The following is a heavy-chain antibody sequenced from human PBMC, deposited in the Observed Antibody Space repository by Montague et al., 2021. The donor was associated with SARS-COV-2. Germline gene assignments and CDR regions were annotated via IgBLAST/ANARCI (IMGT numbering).Heavy chain of an antibody. CDR3: ARRGSSVWGVTVSAELDY. J-gene: IGHJ4*02. V-gene: IGHV4-34*01. D-gene: IGHD3-10*01. CDR1: GGSFRGYY. Sequence: SETLSLTCAVSGGSFRGYYWNGIRHPLEKHQECVGELNHRGRTNNNPSLKSRVIISVDTSKNQFSLKLSSVTAADTAVYYCARRGSSVWGVTVSAELDYWGQGILVIVSS. CDR2: LNHRGRT.